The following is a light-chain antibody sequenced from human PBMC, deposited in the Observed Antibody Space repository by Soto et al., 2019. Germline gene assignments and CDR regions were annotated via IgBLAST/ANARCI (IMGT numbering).Light chain of an antibody. J-gene: IGKJ1*01. CDR3: QQYGSSRT. Sequence: EIVLTQSPGTLSLSPGERATLSFRARQSVSSSYLAWYQQKPGQAPRLLIYGASSRATGIPDRFSGSGSGTDFTLTISRLEPEDFAVYYCQQYGSSRTFGQGTKVDIK. CDR2: GAS. CDR1: QSVSSSY. V-gene: IGKV3-20*01.